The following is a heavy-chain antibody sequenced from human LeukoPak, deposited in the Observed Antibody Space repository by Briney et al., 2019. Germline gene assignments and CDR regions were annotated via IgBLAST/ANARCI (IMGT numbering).Heavy chain of an antibody. CDR3: ARDGCSGDSCYFDY. V-gene: IGHV1-2*06. CDR2: INPYSGGT. Sequence: ASVKVSCKASGYTFTGYSMHWVRQAPGQGLEWMGRINPYSGGTNYAQKFQGRVTMTRDTSISTAYMELGGLRSDDTAVYYCARDGCSGDSCYFDYWGQGTLVTLSS. CDR1: GYTFTGYS. J-gene: IGHJ4*02. D-gene: IGHD2-15*01.